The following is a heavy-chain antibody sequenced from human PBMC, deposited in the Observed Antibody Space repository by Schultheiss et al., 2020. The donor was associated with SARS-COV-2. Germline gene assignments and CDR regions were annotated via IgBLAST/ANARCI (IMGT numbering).Heavy chain of an antibody. J-gene: IGHJ3*02. CDR1: GFTFSSYA. Sequence: GESLKISCAASGFTFSSYAMSWVRQAPGKGLEWVSAISGSGGSTYYADSVKGRFTISRDNSKNTLYLQMNSLKTEDTAVYYCTTSATARDPPDSGSPAMASQDDAFDIWGQGTMVTVSS. V-gene: IGHV3-23*01. CDR3: TTSATARDPPDSGSPAMASQDDAFDI. CDR2: ISGSGGST. D-gene: IGHD1-26*01.